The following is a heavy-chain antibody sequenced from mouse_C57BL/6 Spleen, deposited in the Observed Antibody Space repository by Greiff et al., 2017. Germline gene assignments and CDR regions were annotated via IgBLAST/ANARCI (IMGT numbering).Heavy chain of an antibody. J-gene: IGHJ4*01. V-gene: IGHV1-69*01. CDR2: IDPSDSYT. Sequence: QVQLQQPGAELVMPGASVKLSCKASGYTFTSYWMQWVKQRPGQGLEWIGEIDPSDSYTNYNQKFKGKSTLTVDKSSSTAYMQLSSLTSEDSAVYYCARGYYGNVLTGYYAMDYWGQGTSVTVSS. D-gene: IGHD2-1*01. CDR3: ARGYYGNVLTGYYAMDY. CDR1: GYTFTSYW.